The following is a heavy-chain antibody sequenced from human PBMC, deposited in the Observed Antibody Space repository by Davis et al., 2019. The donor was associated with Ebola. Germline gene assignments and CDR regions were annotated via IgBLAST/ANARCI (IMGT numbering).Heavy chain of an antibody. CDR2: IKHSGST. V-gene: IGHV4-34*01. Sequence: PSETLSLTCAVSGGSFSGYYWSWIRQPPGKGLEWIGEIKHSGSTNYNPSLKSRVTISVDTSKNQFSLKLSSVTAADTAVYYCARGRLTVFGVVIGLDYWGQGTLVTASS. CDR1: GGSFSGYY. CDR3: ARGRLTVFGVVIGLDY. J-gene: IGHJ4*02. D-gene: IGHD3-3*01.